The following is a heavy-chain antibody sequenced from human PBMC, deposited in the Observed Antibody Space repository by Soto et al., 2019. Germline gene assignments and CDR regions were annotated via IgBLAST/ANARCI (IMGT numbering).Heavy chain of an antibody. Sequence: GGSLRLSCAASGFTFSSYAMHWVRQAPGKGLEWVAVISYDGSNKYYADSVKGRFTISRDNSKNTLYLQMNSLRAEDTAVYYCARESVISVAGYFDYWGQGTLVTVSS. CDR1: GFTFSSYA. D-gene: IGHD6-19*01. V-gene: IGHV3-30*04. CDR2: ISYDGSNK. J-gene: IGHJ4*02. CDR3: ARESVISVAGYFDY.